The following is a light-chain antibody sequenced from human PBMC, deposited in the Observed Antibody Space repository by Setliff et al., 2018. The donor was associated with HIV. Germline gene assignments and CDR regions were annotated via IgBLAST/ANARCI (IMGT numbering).Light chain of an antibody. J-gene: IGLJ1*01. V-gene: IGLV1-44*01. CDR1: SSNIGSNT. CDR3: SSYISRSPLAYV. CDR2: SDN. Sequence: QSALTQPPLASGTPGQRVTISCSGSSSNIGSNTVNWYQHLPGLAPKFLIYSDNRRPAVVPDRFSGSKSGTSASLAISGLQSEDEADYYCSSYISRSPLAYVFGTGTKVTVL.